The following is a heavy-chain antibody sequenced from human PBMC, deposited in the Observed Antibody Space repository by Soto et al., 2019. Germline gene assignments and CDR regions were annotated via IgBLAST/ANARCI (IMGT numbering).Heavy chain of an antibody. CDR2: ISSSSSYI. V-gene: IGHV3-21*01. J-gene: IGHJ4*02. CDR1: GFTFSSYS. Sequence: GGSLRLSCAASGFTFSSYSMNWVRQAPGKGLEWVSSISSSSSYIYYADSVKGRFTISRDNAKNSLYLQMNSLRAEDTAVYYCASIGGWFGELTNFDYWGQGTLVTVS. D-gene: IGHD3-10*01. CDR3: ASIGGWFGELTNFDY.